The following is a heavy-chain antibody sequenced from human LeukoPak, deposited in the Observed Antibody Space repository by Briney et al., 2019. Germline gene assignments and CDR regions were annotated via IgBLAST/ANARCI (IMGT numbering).Heavy chain of an antibody. CDR1: GGSISSGGYY. CDR3: AREAYYYVSRDHRYFDY. D-gene: IGHD3-22*01. Sequence: SETLSLTCTASGGSISSGGYYWSWIRQHPGKGLEWIGYIYYSGSTYYNPSLKSRVTISVDTSKNQFSLKLSSVTAADTAVYYCAREAYYYVSRDHRYFDYWGQGTLVTVSS. J-gene: IGHJ4*02. V-gene: IGHV4-31*03. CDR2: IYYSGST.